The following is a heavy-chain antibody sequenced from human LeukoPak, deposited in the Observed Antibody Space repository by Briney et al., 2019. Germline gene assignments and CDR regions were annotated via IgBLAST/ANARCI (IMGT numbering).Heavy chain of an antibody. V-gene: IGHV1/OR15-1*01. D-gene: IGHD1-26*01. CDR1: GYIFTDYY. CDR3: AAEGGSYSSPSFDY. CDR2: INPNSGGT. J-gene: IGHJ4*02. Sequence: ASVKVSCKASGYIFTDYYMHWVRQAPGQELGWMGRINPNSGGTNYAQKFQGRVTMTRDTSISTAYTELSSLRSEDTAVYYCAAEGGSYSSPSFDYWGQGTLVTVSS.